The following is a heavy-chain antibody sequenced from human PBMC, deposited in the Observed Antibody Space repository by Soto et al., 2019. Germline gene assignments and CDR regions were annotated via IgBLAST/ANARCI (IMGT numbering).Heavy chain of an antibody. V-gene: IGHV3-23*01. D-gene: IGHD5-12*01. CDR1: GFSFSNYA. J-gene: IGHJ5*02. Sequence: GGSLRLSCAASGFSFSNYAMYWVRQAPGKGLEWVSGISGSGGSTYYADSVKGRFTISRDNSKNTLYLQMNSLRAEDTAVYYCAKRWLRNWFDPWGQGTLVTVSS. CDR3: AKRWLRNWFDP. CDR2: ISGSGGST.